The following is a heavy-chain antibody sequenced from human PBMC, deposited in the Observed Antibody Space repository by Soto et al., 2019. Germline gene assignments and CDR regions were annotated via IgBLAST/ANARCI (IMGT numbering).Heavy chain of an antibody. CDR1: GFSVSGDY. V-gene: IGHV3-66*04. CDR2: LYSGGST. Sequence: EVQVVESGGDLVQPGGSLRLSCAASGFSVSGDYMSWVRQAPGKGLEWVSVLYSGGSTYYADSVKGRFTISRDNSKNTLYLQINSLRAEDTAVYYCARHDWFDPWGQGTLVTVSS. CDR3: ARHDWFDP. J-gene: IGHJ5*01.